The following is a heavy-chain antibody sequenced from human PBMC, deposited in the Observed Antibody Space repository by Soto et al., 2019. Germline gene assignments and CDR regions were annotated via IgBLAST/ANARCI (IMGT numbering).Heavy chain of an antibody. CDR2: ISPSSDYM. CDR1: GFTFSSYS. CDR3: ARISGSASGNYYRDY. J-gene: IGHJ4*02. D-gene: IGHD3-10*01. V-gene: IGHV3-21*01. Sequence: EVQLVESGGGLVKPGESLRLSCTASGFTFSSYSMNWVRQSPGKGLEWVSSISPSSDYMFYADSVKGRFTISRDNAKTSLYLQMHSLRAEDTAIYYCARISGSASGNYYRDYWGQGTLVTVSS.